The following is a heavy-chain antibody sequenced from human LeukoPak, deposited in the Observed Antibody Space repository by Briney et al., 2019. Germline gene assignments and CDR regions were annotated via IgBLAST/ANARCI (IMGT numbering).Heavy chain of an antibody. D-gene: IGHD1-26*01. J-gene: IGHJ3*02. CDR3: AKDRGGPSGAFDI. Sequence: GGSLRLSCAASGFIFNTYAMHWVRQAPGKGLEWVAVIWYGGSNKYYADSVKGRFTISRDNSKTTLYLQMNSLRAEDTAVYYCAKDRGGPSGAFDIWGQGTMVTVSS. CDR2: IWYGGSNK. CDR1: GFIFNTYA. V-gene: IGHV3-30*02.